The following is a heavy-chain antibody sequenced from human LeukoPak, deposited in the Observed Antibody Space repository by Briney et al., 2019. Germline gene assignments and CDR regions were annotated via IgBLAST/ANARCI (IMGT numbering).Heavy chain of an antibody. V-gene: IGHV4-39*07. CDR1: GGSISSGSYY. J-gene: IGHJ4*02. CDR3: AREGYSYGYSPYFDY. Sequence: KPSQTLSLTCTVSGGSISSGSYYWGWIRQPPGKGLEWIGSIYHSGSTYYNPSLKSRVTISVDTSKNQFSLKLSSVTAADTAVYYCAREGYSYGYSPYFDYWGQGTLVTVSS. D-gene: IGHD5-18*01. CDR2: IYHSGST.